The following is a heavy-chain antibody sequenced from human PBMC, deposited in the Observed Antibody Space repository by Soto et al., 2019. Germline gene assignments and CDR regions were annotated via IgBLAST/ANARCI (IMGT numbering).Heavy chain of an antibody. CDR2: IYYSGST. V-gene: IGHV4-30-4*01. J-gene: IGHJ6*01. Sequence: QVQLQESGPGLVKPSQNLSLTCTVSGGSISSGYYYWSWIRQPPGKVLEWIGYIYYSGSTYYNPSLKSRVTISVDTSKHQFSLKLSSVTAADTAVYYCAREPPEARPRYYYGMDVWGQGTTVTVSS. CDR3: AREPPEARPRYYYGMDV. CDR1: GGSISSGYYY. D-gene: IGHD6-6*01.